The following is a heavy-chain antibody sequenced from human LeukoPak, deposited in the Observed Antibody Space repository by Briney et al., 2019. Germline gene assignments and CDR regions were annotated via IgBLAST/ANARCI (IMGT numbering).Heavy chain of an antibody. D-gene: IGHD3-16*01. CDR3: ASHWGGY. Sequence: PGGSLRLSCAASGFPVSSNYISWVRQAPGKGLEWVSLIYGDDNTYNADSVKGRFTIFRDNSKNTLYLQMNSLRAEDTALYYCASHWGGYWGQGTLVTVSS. V-gene: IGHV3-53*01. CDR2: IYGDDNT. J-gene: IGHJ4*02. CDR1: GFPVSSNY.